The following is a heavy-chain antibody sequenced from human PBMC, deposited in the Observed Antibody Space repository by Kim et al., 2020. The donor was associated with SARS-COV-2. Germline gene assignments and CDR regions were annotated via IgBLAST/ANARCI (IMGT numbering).Heavy chain of an antibody. V-gene: IGHV3-64*01. CDR3: ARVKSIAVAGPIDY. J-gene: IGHJ4*02. D-gene: IGHD6-19*01. CDR2: ST. Sequence: STYYANSVKGRFTISRDNSKNTLYLQMGSLRAEDMAVYYCARVKSIAVAGPIDYWGQGTLVTVSS.